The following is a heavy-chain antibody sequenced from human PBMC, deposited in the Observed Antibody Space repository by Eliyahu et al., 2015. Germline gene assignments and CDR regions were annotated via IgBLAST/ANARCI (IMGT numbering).Heavy chain of an antibody. V-gene: IGHV6-1*01. CDR2: TYYRSKWYN. CDR3: ARDRGYYDSSGYYFYAFDI. CDR1: GDSVXSNSXA. J-gene: IGHJ3*02. D-gene: IGHD3-22*01. Sequence: QVQLQQSGPGLVKPSQTLSLTCAISGDSVXSNSXAWXWIRQSPSRGLEWLGRTYYRSKWYNDYAVSVKSRITINPDTSKNQFSLQLNSVTPEDTAVYYCARDRGYYDSSGYYFYAFDIWGQGTMVTVSS.